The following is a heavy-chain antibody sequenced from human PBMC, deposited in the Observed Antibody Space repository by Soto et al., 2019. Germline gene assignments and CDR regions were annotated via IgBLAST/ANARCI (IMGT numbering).Heavy chain of an antibody. CDR1: GDSISSDGYY. CDR2: IYYSGSS. V-gene: IGHV4-31*03. Sequence: SETLSLTCTVSGDSISSDGYYWSWVRQHPGKGLEWIGYIYYSGSSYYNPSLKSRVTISVDASKNQFSLKLSSVTAADTAVYYCARVSYGMDVWGQGTTVTVSS. J-gene: IGHJ6*02. CDR3: ARVSYGMDV.